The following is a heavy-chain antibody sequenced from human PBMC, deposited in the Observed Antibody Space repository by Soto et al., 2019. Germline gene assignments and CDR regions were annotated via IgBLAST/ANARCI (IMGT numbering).Heavy chain of an antibody. J-gene: IGHJ6*02. CDR2: ISAYNGNT. CDR3: ARDPGRYSGYDYEAHYGMDV. Sequence: QVQLVQSGAEVKKPGASVKVSCKASGYTFTSYGISWVRQAPGQGLEWMGWISAYNGNTNYAQKLQGRVTMTTDTSTSTAYIELRSLRSDDTAVYYCARDPGRYSGYDYEAHYGMDVWGQGTTVTVSS. CDR1: GYTFTSYG. D-gene: IGHD5-12*01. V-gene: IGHV1-18*04.